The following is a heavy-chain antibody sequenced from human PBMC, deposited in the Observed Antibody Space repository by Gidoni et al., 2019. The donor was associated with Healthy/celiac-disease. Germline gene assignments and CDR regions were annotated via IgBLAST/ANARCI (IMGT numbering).Heavy chain of an antibody. D-gene: IGHD4-17*01. Sequence: EVQLLESGGGLVQPGGSRRLSCAASGFTFSSDAMSWVRQAPGKGLEWVSAISGSGGSTYSADSVKGRFTISRDNSKNTLYLQMNSLRAEDTAVYYCAKDLIPGYGDYQDYWGQGTLVTVSS. CDR2: ISGSGGST. J-gene: IGHJ4*02. CDR1: GFTFSSDA. CDR3: AKDLIPGYGDYQDY. V-gene: IGHV3-23*01.